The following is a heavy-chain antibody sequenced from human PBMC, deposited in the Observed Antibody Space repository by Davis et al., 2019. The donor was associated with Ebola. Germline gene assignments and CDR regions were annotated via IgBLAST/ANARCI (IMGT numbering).Heavy chain of an antibody. CDR1: GFSFSRYA. CDR2: ITGSGSST. D-gene: IGHD4-23*01. V-gene: IGHV3-23*01. CDR3: AKGALDYGGNPYYFDY. J-gene: IGHJ4*02. Sequence: GESLKISCAASGFSFSRYAMSWVRQAPGKGLDWVSAITGSGSSTYYADSVKGRFTISRDNSKNTLYLQMNSLRAEDTAVYYCAKGALDYGGNPYYFDYWGQGALVTVSS.